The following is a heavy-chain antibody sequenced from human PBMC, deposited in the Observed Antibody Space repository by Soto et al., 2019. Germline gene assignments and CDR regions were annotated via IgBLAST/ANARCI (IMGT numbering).Heavy chain of an antibody. D-gene: IGHD3-22*01. Sequence: QLQLQESGSGLVKPTQTLSLSCAISGDSISSGSDSWNWIRQPPGKGLEWIGYTYPRGNAYHNPSLKSRVTISVDMSKNQFSLQLRSVTAADTAVYYCARATQYYFDRSGYPTGPHFALDLWGQGTMVTVSS. V-gene: IGHV4-30-2*01. CDR1: GDSISSGSDS. CDR2: TYPRGNA. J-gene: IGHJ3*01. CDR3: ARATQYYFDRSGYPTGPHFALDL.